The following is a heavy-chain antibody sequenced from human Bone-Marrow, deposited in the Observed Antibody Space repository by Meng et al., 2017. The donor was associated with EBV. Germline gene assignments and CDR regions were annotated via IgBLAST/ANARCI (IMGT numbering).Heavy chain of an antibody. Sequence: GAGLLRPADTLPPPCALSGGPIRVYDPSWSRQHSGRGLGSLAEINHRGSSYYNPSGNSRVTTSLDTSMTQFSQTPNSLTAANPAVYYCARGFASMVRGVKPNNWFDPWGQGTLVTVSS. CDR1: GGPIRVYD. CDR2: INHRGSS. CDR3: ARGFASMVRGVKPNNWFDP. D-gene: IGHD3-10*01. J-gene: IGHJ5*02. V-gene: IGHV4-34*01.